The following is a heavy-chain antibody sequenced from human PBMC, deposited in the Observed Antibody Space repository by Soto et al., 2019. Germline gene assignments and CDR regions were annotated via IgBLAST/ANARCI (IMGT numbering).Heavy chain of an antibody. V-gene: IGHV4-59*01. Sequence: SETLSLTCTVSGGSISSYYCSWIRQPPGKGLEWIGYIYYSGSTNYNPSLKSRVTISVDTSKNQFSLKLSSVTAADTAVYYCARYTYYDFWSGYNYYYYGMDVWGQGTTVTVS. J-gene: IGHJ6*02. CDR2: IYYSGST. CDR3: ARYTYYDFWSGYNYYYYGMDV. D-gene: IGHD3-3*01. CDR1: GGSISSYY.